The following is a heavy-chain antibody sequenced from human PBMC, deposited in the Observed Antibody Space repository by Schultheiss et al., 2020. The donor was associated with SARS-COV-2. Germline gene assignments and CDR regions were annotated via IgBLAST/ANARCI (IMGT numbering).Heavy chain of an antibody. CDR3: ARAARVEQLFSVRGGHLDY. CDR2: IYYTGIT. CDR1: GGSISSDTYY. J-gene: IGHJ4*02. V-gene: IGHV4-61*01. Sequence: SETLSLTCVVSGGSISSDTYYWSWIRQPPGKGLEQVGNIYYTGITKYSPSLKSRITISVDTSKKQFSLRLGSVTAADTAVYYCARAARVEQLFSVRGGHLDYWGRGTQVTVSS. D-gene: IGHD3-10*01.